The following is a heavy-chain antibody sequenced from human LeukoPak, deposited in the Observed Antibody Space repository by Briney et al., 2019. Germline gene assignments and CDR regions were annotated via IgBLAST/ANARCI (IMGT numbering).Heavy chain of an antibody. Sequence: PGESLRLSCAASGLTLSSYSMNWVRQAPGKGLQWVSSISNDSTNIYYSDSVKGRFTISRDNSKSSLYLQMNDLRAEKTAVYYCARNDYTQNRGYCVDYWGQGTLVTVSS. V-gene: IGHV3-21*01. J-gene: IGHJ4*02. CDR3: ARNDYTQNRGYCVDY. CDR1: GLTLSSYS. CDR2: ISNDSTNI. D-gene: IGHD4-11*01.